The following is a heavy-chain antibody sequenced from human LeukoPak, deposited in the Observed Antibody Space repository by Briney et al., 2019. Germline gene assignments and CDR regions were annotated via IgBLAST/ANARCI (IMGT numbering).Heavy chain of an antibody. CDR1: GGSISSGGYY. J-gene: IGHJ4*02. Sequence: SETLSLTCTVSGGSISSGGYYWSWIRQHPGKGLEWIGYIYYSGSTYYNPSLKSRVTISVDTSKNQFSLKLSSVTAADTAVYYCARDHLGYSSSGGTFEYWGQGTLVTVSS. V-gene: IGHV4-31*03. CDR2: IYYSGST. D-gene: IGHD6-6*01. CDR3: ARDHLGYSSSGGTFEY.